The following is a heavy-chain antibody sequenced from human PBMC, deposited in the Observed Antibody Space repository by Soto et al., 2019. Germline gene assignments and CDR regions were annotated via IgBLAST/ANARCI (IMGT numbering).Heavy chain of an antibody. CDR2: IYWNEDK. J-gene: IGHJ5*02. Sequence: SGPTLVNSTQTVTLTCTFCGFSLSTSGVDVGGIRQPPGKAMEWLALIYWNEDKHYTPSLKSRLTMTEDTSKNQLVLTLTIMDPVDTAAYYCVHKPPPDYGYWFDPWGQGTLVNVSS. CDR3: VHKPPPDYGYWFDP. D-gene: IGHD4-17*01. CDR1: GFSLSTSGVD. V-gene: IGHV2-5*01.